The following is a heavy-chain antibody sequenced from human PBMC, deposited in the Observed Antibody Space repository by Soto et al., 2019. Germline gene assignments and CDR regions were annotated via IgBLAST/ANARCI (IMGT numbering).Heavy chain of an antibody. V-gene: IGHV5-51*01. CDR1: GYSFTNSW. CDR3: AWSRSDTRAYYPEYFDY. J-gene: IGHJ4*02. Sequence: PGESLKISCKGSGYSFTNSWIGWVRQMPGKGLEWMGIIYPGDSDTRYSPSFQGQVTISADKSITTAYLQWSSLKASDTAMYYCAWSRSDTRAYYPEYFDYWGQGTLVTVSS. D-gene: IGHD3-22*01. CDR2: IYPGDSDT.